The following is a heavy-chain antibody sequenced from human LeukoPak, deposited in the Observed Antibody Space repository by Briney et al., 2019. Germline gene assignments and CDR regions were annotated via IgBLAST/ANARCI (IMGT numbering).Heavy chain of an antibody. J-gene: IGHJ4*02. Sequence: PGESLKISCKGFGYSFSTRWIAWVRQMPGKGLEWMGIIYPGDSDTRYSPSFQGQVTISVDKSISTAYLQWSSLKASDTAMYYCARPPRGGTSKFDYWGQGTLISVSS. D-gene: IGHD1-7*01. V-gene: IGHV5-51*01. CDR1: GYSFSTRW. CDR3: ARPPRGGTSKFDY. CDR2: IYPGDSDT.